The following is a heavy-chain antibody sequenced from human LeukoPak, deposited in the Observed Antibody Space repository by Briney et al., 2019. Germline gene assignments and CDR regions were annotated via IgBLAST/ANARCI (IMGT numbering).Heavy chain of an antibody. CDR2: INPSGGST. D-gene: IGHD6-13*01. V-gene: IGHV1-46*01. Sequence: ASVTVSFKASGYTSTSYYMHWVRQAPGQGLEWMGIINPSGGSTSYAQKFQGRVTMTRDTSTSTVYMELSSLRSEDTAVYYCARVNIYSSGWYGGVYWGQGTLVTVSS. CDR1: GYTSTSYY. CDR3: ARVNIYSSGWYGGVY. J-gene: IGHJ4*02.